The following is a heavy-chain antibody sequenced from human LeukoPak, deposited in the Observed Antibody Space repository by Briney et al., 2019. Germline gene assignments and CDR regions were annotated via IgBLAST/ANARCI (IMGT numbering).Heavy chain of an antibody. Sequence: ASVKVSCKASGYTFTGYYMHWVRQAPGQGLEWMGWINPNSGGTNYAQKFQGRVTMTRDTSISTAYMELSRLRSDDTAVYYCARHYYDSSGHYYPGMDVWGQGTTVTVSS. CDR3: ARHYYDSSGHYYPGMDV. V-gene: IGHV1-2*02. D-gene: IGHD3-22*01. CDR1: GYTFTGYY. CDR2: INPNSGGT. J-gene: IGHJ6*02.